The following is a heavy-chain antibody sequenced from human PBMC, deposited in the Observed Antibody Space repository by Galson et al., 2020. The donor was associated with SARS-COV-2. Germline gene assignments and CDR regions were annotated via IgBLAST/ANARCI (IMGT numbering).Heavy chain of an antibody. V-gene: IGHV1-2*02. Sequence: ASVKVPCKTSGYSFIDQHIHWVRQAHGQGPEWVGWIAPKSGGTASAQKFQGRVTMTSDTTISTAFMELRSLRSDDTAVYYWARGGSYCVGTGCYGAEGRYYGMDVWGQGTTVTVSS. CDR3: ARGGSYCVGTGCYGAEGRYYGMDV. CDR1: GYSFIDQH. CDR2: IAPKSGGT. J-gene: IGHJ6*02. D-gene: IGHD2-21*01.